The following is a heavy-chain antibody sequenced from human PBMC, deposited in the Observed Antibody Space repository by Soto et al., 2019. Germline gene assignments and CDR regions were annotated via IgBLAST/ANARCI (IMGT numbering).Heavy chain of an antibody. CDR2: IYYSGST. J-gene: IGHJ3*02. D-gene: IGHD6-13*01. CDR1: GGSISSYY. Sequence: PSETLSLTCTVSGGSISSYYWSWIRQPPGKGLEWIGYIYYSGSTNYNPSLKSRVTISRDNSKNTLYLQMNSLRAEDTAVYYCAKDYEIAAAGPYDAFDIWGQGTMVTVSS. V-gene: IGHV4-59*12. CDR3: AKDYEIAAAGPYDAFDI.